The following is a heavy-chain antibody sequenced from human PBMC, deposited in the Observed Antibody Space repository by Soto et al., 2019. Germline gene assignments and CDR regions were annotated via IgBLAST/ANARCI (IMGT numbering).Heavy chain of an antibody. Sequence: GGSLRLSCAASGFTFDDYAMHWVRQAPGKGLEWVSGISWNSGSIGYADSVKGRFTISRDNAKNSLYLQMNSLRAEDTALYYCAKARGVRWSSYYFDYWGQGTLVTVSS. D-gene: IGHD2-8*01. J-gene: IGHJ4*02. CDR2: ISWNSGSI. V-gene: IGHV3-9*01. CDR3: AKARGVRWSSYYFDY. CDR1: GFTFDDYA.